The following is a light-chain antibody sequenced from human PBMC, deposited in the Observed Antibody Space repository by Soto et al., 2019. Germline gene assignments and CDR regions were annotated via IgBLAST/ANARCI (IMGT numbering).Light chain of an antibody. V-gene: IGKV1-5*03. J-gene: IGKJ2*01. CDR1: QSIATW. Sequence: DIEMTQSPSTLSASVGDTVTITCRASQSIATWLAWYQQKPEKAPKLLIYKATNVQSGVPSRFSGSRSGTEFSLTISSLQPEDFAIYYCQQYNDYQYTFGQGTNLEIK. CDR2: KAT. CDR3: QQYNDYQYT.